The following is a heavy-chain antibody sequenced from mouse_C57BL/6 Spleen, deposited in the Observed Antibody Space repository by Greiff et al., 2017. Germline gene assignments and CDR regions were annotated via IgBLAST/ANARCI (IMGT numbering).Heavy chain of an antibody. Sequence: VKVVESGAELVRPGASVTLSCKASGYTFTDYEMHWVKQTPVHGLEWIGAIDPETGGTAYNQKFKGKAILTADKSSSTAYMELRSLTSEDSAVYYCTRNYGSSSWFAYWGQGTLVTVSA. CDR3: TRNYGSSSWFAY. V-gene: IGHV1-15*01. CDR1: GYTFTDYE. D-gene: IGHD1-1*01. CDR2: IDPETGGT. J-gene: IGHJ3*01.